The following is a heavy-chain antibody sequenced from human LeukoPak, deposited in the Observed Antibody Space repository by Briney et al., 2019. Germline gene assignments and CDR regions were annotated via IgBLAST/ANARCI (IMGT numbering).Heavy chain of an antibody. CDR1: GLTFSKYW. Sequence: GGSLRLSCAASGLTFSKYWMLWVRQAPGKGLESVSRINTDGTVTTYADSVKGRFTVSRDNADNTMFLQMNSVRDEDTAVYYCATKQWLAPRPDSWGQGTPVTVSS. D-gene: IGHD6-19*01. V-gene: IGHV3-74*01. J-gene: IGHJ4*02. CDR3: ATKQWLAPRPDS. CDR2: INTDGTVT.